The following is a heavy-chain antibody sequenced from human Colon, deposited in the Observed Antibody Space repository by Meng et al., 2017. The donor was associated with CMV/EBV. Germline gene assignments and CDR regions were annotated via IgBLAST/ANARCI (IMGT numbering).Heavy chain of an antibody. Sequence: GESLKISCAASGFTFSNSWKHWVRQGPGKGLVWVSRINGDGSSTSYADSVKGRFTISRDNAKNTLFLQMNSLRTEDTAVYYCALRLRNSDGMDVWGQGTTVTVSS. CDR1: GFTFSNSW. CDR3: ALRLRNSDGMDV. V-gene: IGHV3-74*01. D-gene: IGHD3-16*01. J-gene: IGHJ6*02. CDR2: INGDGSST.